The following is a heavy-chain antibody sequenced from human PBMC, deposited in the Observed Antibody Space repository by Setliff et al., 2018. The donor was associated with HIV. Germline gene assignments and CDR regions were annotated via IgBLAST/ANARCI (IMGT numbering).Heavy chain of an antibody. Sequence: SSETLSLTCTVSGGSMNDYYWSCVRQPAGKTLEWLGRISSSGISTYSFSLRSRVTMSIDTSNNQFSLTLNSVTAADTAVYYCVREVVSAVWYFDHWGRGIQVTVSS. CDR3: VREVVSAVWYFDH. CDR1: GGSMNDYY. V-gene: IGHV4-4*07. J-gene: IGHJ2*01. CDR2: ISSSGIS.